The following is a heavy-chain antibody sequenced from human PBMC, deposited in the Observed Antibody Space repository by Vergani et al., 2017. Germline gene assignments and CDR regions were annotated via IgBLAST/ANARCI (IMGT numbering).Heavy chain of an antibody. D-gene: IGHD2-21*02. CDR3: ATQNCGGDCYSAFDV. J-gene: IGHJ3*01. Sequence: QVQLVESGGGVVQPGGSLRLSCAASGFIFDTFGMHWVRQAPGKGLEWVSFIHYDGSNKYYTASVKGRFTVSRDNSKNKLFLHMNSLRTEDTAVYFCATQNCGGDCYSAFDVWGQGTLVAVSS. CDR2: IHYDGSNK. CDR1: GFIFDTFG. V-gene: IGHV3-30*02.